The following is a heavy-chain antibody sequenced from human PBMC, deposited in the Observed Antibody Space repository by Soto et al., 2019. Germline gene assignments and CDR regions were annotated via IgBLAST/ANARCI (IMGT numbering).Heavy chain of an antibody. J-gene: IGHJ6*02. CDR1: GGTFSSYA. CDR3: ARRSRRSIDTDYYGMDV. Sequence: QVQLVQSGAEVKKPGSSVNVSCKASGGTFSSYAISWVRQAPGQGLEWMGGIIPIFGTANYAQKFQGRVTITADEYTSTAYMELSSLRSEDTSVYYCARRSRRSIDTDYYGMDVWGQGTTVTVSS. CDR2: IIPIFGTA. V-gene: IGHV1-69*01. D-gene: IGHD2-21*01.